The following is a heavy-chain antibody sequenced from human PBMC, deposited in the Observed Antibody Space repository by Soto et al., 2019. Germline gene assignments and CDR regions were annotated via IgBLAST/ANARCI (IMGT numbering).Heavy chain of an antibody. J-gene: IGHJ5*02. CDR1: GGSISSGGYY. CDR2: IYYSGST. CDR3: ARVPHYDFWSGYSPNWFDP. D-gene: IGHD3-3*01. Sequence: SETLSLTCTVSGGSISSGGYYWSWIRQHPGKGLEWIGYIYYSGSTYYNPSLKSRVTISVDTSKNQFSLKLSSVTAADTAVYYCARVPHYDFWSGYSPNWFDPWGQGTLVTVSS. V-gene: IGHV4-31*03.